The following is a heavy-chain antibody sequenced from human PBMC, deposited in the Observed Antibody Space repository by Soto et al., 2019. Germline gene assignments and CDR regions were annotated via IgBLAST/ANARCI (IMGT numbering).Heavy chain of an antibody. CDR3: ARLGTPIYYDSLTRKSIVY. J-gene: IGHJ4*02. CDR2: IYYSGST. CDR1: GGSISSYY. V-gene: IGHV4-59*08. Sequence: ASETLSLTCTVSGGSISSYYWSGFRQPPGKGLEWIGYIYYSGSTNYNPSLKSRVTISVDTSKNQFSLKLSSVTAADTAVYYCARLGTPIYYDSLTRKSIVYWCQG. D-gene: IGHD3-9*01.